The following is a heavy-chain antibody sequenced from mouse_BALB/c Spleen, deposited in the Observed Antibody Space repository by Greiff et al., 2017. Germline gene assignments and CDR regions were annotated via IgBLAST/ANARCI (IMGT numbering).Heavy chain of an antibody. V-gene: IGHV5-17*02. CDR1: GFTFSSFG. Sequence: EVNVVESGGGLVQPGGSRKLSCAASGFTFSSFGMHWVRQAPEKGLEWVAYISSGSSTIYYADTVKGRFTISRDNPKNTLFLQMTSLRSEDTAMYYCARKGYYGSSYDYFDYWGQGTTLTVSS. D-gene: IGHD1-1*01. J-gene: IGHJ2*01. CDR2: ISSGSSTI. CDR3: ARKGYYGSSYDYFDY.